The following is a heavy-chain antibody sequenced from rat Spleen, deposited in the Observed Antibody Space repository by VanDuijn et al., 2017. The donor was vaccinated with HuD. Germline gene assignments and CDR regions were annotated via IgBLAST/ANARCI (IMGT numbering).Heavy chain of an antibody. J-gene: IGHJ3*01. CDR3: TTVDYSSYMNWFAY. CDR2: IHYADSTT. Sequence: EVQLVESDGGLVQPGRSLKLSCAASGFTFSNYDMAWVRQAPTKGLEWVASIHYADSTTYYRDSVKGRFTVSRDDAKSTLYLQMDSLRSEDTATYYCTTVDYSSYMNWFAYWGQGTLVTVSS. V-gene: IGHV5-20*01. CDR1: GFTFSNYD. D-gene: IGHD1-3*01.